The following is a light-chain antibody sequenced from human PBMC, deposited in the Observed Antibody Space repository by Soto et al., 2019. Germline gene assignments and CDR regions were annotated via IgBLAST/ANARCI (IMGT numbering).Light chain of an antibody. CDR3: QQYAKT. Sequence: EIVWTQSPGTLSLSPGERATLSCRASQSSSSSYLAWYQQKPGQAPRLLIYGASSRATGIPDRFSGSGSGTDFTLTISRLEPVDFSVYYCQQYAKTFGQGTKVEIK. CDR1: QSSSSSY. V-gene: IGKV3-20*01. CDR2: GAS. J-gene: IGKJ1*01.